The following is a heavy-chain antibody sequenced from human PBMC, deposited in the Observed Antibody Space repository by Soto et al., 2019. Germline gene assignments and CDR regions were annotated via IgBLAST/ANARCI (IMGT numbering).Heavy chain of an antibody. V-gene: IGHV1-69*13. CDR3: AREWSRAYYYYGMDV. D-gene: IGHD3-3*01. J-gene: IGHJ6*02. Sequence: SVKVSCKATGGTFSSYAISWVRPAPGQGLEWMGGIIPIFGTANYAQKFQGRVTITADESTSTAYMELSSLRSEDTAVYYCAREWSRAYYYYGMDVWGQGTTVTVSS. CDR1: GGTFSSYA. CDR2: IIPIFGTA.